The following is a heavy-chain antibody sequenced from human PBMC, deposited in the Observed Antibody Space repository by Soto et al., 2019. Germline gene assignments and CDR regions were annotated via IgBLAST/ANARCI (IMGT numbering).Heavy chain of an antibody. D-gene: IGHD1-1*01. J-gene: IGHJ6*02. V-gene: IGHV1-69*12. Sequence: QVQLVQSGAEVKKPGSSVKVSCKASGDTFSSFAISWVRQAPGQGLKWMGGIIPIFRTPNYAQKFQGRVTITAEEVTSTAYMELSSLRSEDTAVYYCARDKDRQQLGGNYYYALDVGGQGTTVIVSS. CDR2: IIPIFRTP. CDR1: GDTFSSFA. CDR3: ARDKDRQQLGGNYYYALDV.